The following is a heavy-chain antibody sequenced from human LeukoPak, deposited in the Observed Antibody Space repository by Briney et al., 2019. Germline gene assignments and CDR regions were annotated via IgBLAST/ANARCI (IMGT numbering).Heavy chain of an antibody. J-gene: IGHJ3*02. CDR1: GYSFTNYW. Sequence: GESLKISCKGSGYSFTNYWIGWVRQMPGKGLEWMGIIYPSDSDTRYSPSFEGHVTISADKSISTAYLQWSSLKASDTAMYYCARRNASLGYCSGGSCYSDAFDIWGQGTMVTVSS. D-gene: IGHD2-15*01. CDR3: ARRNASLGYCSGGSCYSDAFDI. CDR2: IYPSDSDT. V-gene: IGHV5-51*01.